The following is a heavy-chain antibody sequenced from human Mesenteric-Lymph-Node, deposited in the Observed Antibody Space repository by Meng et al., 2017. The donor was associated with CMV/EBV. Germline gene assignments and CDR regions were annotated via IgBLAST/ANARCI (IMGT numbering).Heavy chain of an antibody. CDR3: ARGGTMSFSLES. Sequence: CGGSGFTFSHYPIHWVRQAPGKGLEWVAYISSNGGRSYDADSVKGRFTISRDNSKNTVYLQMNTLRADDTAVYYCARGGTMSFSLESWGQGTLVTVSS. V-gene: IGHV3-30*04. D-gene: IGHD3-16*01. CDR1: GFTFSHYP. J-gene: IGHJ4*02. CDR2: ISSNGGRS.